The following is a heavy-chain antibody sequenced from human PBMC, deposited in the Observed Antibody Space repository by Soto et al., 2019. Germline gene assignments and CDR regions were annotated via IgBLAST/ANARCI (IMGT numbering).Heavy chain of an antibody. V-gene: IGHV3-30-3*01. Sequence: CWAACGLTSRSYVMHWVRQAPGNGLELVAVISYDGSNKYYSDSVKGRFTISRDNSKNTLYLQINSLRAEETAVYDCARDRAHTRGYLYSGGWCFDYWGQGTLVTVSS. CDR2: ISYDGSNK. CDR1: GLTSRSYV. J-gene: IGHJ4*02. D-gene: IGHD6-19*01. CDR3: ARDRAHTRGYLYSGGWCFDY.